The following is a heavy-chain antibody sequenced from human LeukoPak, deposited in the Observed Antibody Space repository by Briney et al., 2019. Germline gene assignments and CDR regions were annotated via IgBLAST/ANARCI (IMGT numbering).Heavy chain of an antibody. Sequence: PGGSLRLSCAASGFTLSSYWMSWVRQAPGKGLERVANIKQDGSEKYYVDSVKGRFTISRDNAKNSLYLQMNSLRAEDTAVYYCASELGPGDYWGQGNMVTVSS. CDR1: GFTLSSYW. CDR2: IKQDGSEK. V-gene: IGHV3-7*03. D-gene: IGHD6-13*01. J-gene: IGHJ4*02. CDR3: ASELGPGDY.